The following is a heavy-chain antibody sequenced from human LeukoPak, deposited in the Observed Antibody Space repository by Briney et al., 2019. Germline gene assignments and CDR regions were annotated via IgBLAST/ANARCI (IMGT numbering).Heavy chain of an antibody. Sequence: SVKVSCKASGFTFTSSAVQWVRQARGQRLEWIGWIVVGSGNTNYAQKFQERVTITRDMSTSTAYMELSSLRSEDTAVYYCAASLPSIAAAGTDFDYWGQGTLVTVSS. CDR1: GFTFTSSA. D-gene: IGHD6-13*01. CDR3: AASLPSIAAAGTDFDY. CDR2: IVVGSGNT. J-gene: IGHJ4*02. V-gene: IGHV1-58*01.